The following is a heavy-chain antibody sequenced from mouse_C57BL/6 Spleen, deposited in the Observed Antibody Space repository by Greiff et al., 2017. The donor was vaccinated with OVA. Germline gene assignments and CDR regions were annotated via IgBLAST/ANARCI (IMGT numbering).Heavy chain of an antibody. CDR2: IYPRDGST. CDR1: GYTFTSYD. CDR3: ARMDGNYDWYFDV. V-gene: IGHV1-85*01. D-gene: IGHD2-1*01. J-gene: IGHJ1*03. Sequence: VQLQQSGPELVKPGASVKLSCKASGYTFTSYDINWVKQRPGQGLEWIGWIYPRDGSTKYNEKFKGKATLTVDTSYSTAYMEIPSLTSEDSAVYFCARMDGNYDWYFDVWGTGTTVTVSS.